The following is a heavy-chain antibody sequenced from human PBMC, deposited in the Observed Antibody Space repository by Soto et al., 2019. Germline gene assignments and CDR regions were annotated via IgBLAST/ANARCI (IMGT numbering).Heavy chain of an antibody. V-gene: IGHV5-51*01. Sequence: EVQLVQSGAEVKKPGESLKISCKGSGYSFTSYWIGWVRQMPGKGLEWMGIIYPGDSDTRYSPSFQGQVTISADKSIHTAYLQWSSLKASDSAMYYCARPGIAAAGTFGFDYWGQGTLVTVSS. CDR2: IYPGDSDT. CDR1: GYSFTSYW. J-gene: IGHJ4*02. D-gene: IGHD6-13*01. CDR3: ARPGIAAAGTFGFDY.